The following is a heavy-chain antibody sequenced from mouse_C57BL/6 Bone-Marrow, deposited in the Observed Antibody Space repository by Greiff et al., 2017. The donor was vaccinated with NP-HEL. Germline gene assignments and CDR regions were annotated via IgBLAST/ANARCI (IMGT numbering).Heavy chain of an antibody. J-gene: IGHJ1*03. V-gene: IGHV1-69*01. CDR2: IDPSDSYT. Sequence: QVQLQQPGAELVMPGASVKLSCKASGYTFTSYWMHWVKQRPGQGLEWIGEIDPSDSYTNYNQKFKGKSTLTVDKSSSTAYMQLSSLTSEDSAVYYGARARPYYYGSSPYWYFDVWGTGTTVTVSS. D-gene: IGHD1-1*01. CDR3: ARARPYYYGSSPYWYFDV. CDR1: GYTFTSYW.